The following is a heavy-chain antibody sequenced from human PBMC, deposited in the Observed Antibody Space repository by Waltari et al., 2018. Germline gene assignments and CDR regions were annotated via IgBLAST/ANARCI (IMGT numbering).Heavy chain of an antibody. CDR2: ISSSSSYI. CDR3: AREVVVVALPNYYYYMDV. Sequence: EVQLVESGGGLVKPGGSLRPSGAASGFTFSSYSMNWVRQAPGKGLEWVSSISSSSSYIYYADSVKGRFTISRDNAKNSLYLQMNSLRAEDTAVYYCAREVVVVALPNYYYYMDVWGKGTTVTVSS. J-gene: IGHJ6*03. V-gene: IGHV3-21*01. CDR1: GFTFSSYS. D-gene: IGHD2-15*01.